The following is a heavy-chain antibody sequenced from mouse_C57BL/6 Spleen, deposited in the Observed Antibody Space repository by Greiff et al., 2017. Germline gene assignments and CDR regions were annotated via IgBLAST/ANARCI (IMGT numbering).Heavy chain of an antibody. Sequence: DVKLQESGPGLVKPSQSLSLTCSVTGYSITSGYYWNWIRQFPGNKLEWVGYISYDGSNNYNPSLKNRISITRDTSKNQFFLKLNSVTTEDTATYYCARDNSGGWFAYWGQGTLVTVSA. CDR2: ISYDGSN. CDR3: ARDNSGGWFAY. V-gene: IGHV3-6*01. CDR1: GYSITSGYY. J-gene: IGHJ3*01. D-gene: IGHD1-3*01.